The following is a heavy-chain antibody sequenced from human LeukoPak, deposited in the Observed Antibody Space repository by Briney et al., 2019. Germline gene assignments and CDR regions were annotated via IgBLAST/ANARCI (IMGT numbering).Heavy chain of an antibody. CDR3: ARIYGSGSYSSHYYYGMDV. Sequence: SVKVSCKASGYTFTGYYMHWVRQAPGQGLEWMGWINPNSGGTNYAQKFQGRVTMTRDTSISTAYMELSRLRSDDTAVYYCARIYGSGSYSSHYYYGMDVWGQGTTVTVSS. D-gene: IGHD3-10*01. J-gene: IGHJ6*02. CDR1: GYTFTGYY. CDR2: INPNSGGT. V-gene: IGHV1-2*02.